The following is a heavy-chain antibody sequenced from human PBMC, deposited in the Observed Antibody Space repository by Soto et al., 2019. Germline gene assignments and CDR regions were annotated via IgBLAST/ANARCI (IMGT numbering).Heavy chain of an antibody. CDR2: INPNSGGT. D-gene: IGHD4-4*01. J-gene: IGHJ6*02. CDR1: GYTFTGYY. CDR3: ARDNYATSTEGRGDHYYGMDV. Sequence: QVQLVQSGAEVKKPGASVKVSCKASGYTFTGYYMHWVRQAPGQGLEWMGWINPNSGGTNYAQKFQGWVTMTRDTSISTAYMELSRLRSDDTAVYYCARDNYATSTEGRGDHYYGMDVWGQGTTVTVSS. V-gene: IGHV1-2*04.